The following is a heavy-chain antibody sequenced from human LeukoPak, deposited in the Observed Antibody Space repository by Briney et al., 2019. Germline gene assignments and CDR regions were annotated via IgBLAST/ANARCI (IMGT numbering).Heavy chain of an antibody. Sequence: TGGSLRLSCAASGFTFSSYSMNWVSQAPGKGLEWVSSISSSSSYIYYADSVKGRFTISRDNAKNSLYLQMNSLRAEDTAVYYCARAVYGFDAFDIWGQGTMVTVSS. D-gene: IGHD4-17*01. CDR2: ISSSSSYI. CDR1: GFTFSSYS. J-gene: IGHJ3*02. V-gene: IGHV3-21*01. CDR3: ARAVYGFDAFDI.